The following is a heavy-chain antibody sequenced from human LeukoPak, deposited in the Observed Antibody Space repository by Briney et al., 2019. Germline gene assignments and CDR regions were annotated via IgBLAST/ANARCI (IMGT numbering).Heavy chain of an antibody. CDR3: ASAPMGELRRKGLDY. Sequence: ASVKVSCKASGYTFTSYYMHWVRQAPGEGLEWMGIINPSGGSTSYAQKFQGRVTMTRDMSTSTVYMELSSLRSEDTAVYYCASAPMGELRRKGLDYWGQGTLVTVSS. CDR1: GYTFTSYY. J-gene: IGHJ4*02. V-gene: IGHV1-46*01. D-gene: IGHD1-26*01. CDR2: INPSGGST.